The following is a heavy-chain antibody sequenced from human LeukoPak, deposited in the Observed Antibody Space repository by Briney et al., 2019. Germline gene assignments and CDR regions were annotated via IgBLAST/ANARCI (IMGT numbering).Heavy chain of an antibody. Sequence: GGSLRLSCAASGFTVSSNYMSWVRQAPGKGLEWVAVISYDGSNKYYADSVKGRFTISRDNSKNTLYLQMNSLRAEDTAVYYCARESPSGWLQCYFDYWGQGTLVTVSS. V-gene: IGHV3-30-3*01. J-gene: IGHJ4*02. CDR1: GFTVSSNY. CDR2: ISYDGSNK. D-gene: IGHD5-24*01. CDR3: ARESPSGWLQCYFDY.